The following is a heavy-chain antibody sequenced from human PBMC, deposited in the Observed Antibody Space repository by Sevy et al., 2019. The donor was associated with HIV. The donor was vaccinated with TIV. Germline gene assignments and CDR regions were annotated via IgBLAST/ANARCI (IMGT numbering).Heavy chain of an antibody. Sequence: GGSLRLSCAASVFTFSDYRMHWVRQAPGKGLEWVAVISYDGRNNKNNADSVKGRFTISRDNSKNTVYLQMNSLRAEYTAIYYCARDRGEILSSAFDYWGQGTLVTVSS. CDR3: ARDRGEILSSAFDY. CDR2: ISYDGRNNK. J-gene: IGHJ4*02. D-gene: IGHD3-16*01. CDR1: VFTFSDYR. V-gene: IGHV3-30*04.